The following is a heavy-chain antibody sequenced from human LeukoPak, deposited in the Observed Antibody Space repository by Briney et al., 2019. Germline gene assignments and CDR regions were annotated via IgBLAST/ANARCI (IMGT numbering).Heavy chain of an antibody. CDR2: INPSDGST. Sequence: ASLKVSGKALGSTFTSNLMNWVRQAPGQGLEWMGIINPSDGSTSHAQKFQGRVTMTGDTSTSTVYMELSSLRSEDTAVYYCARGYPLDWNYFDYWGQGALVIVSS. D-gene: IGHD3/OR15-3a*01. CDR1: GSTFTSNL. J-gene: IGHJ4*02. V-gene: IGHV1-46*01. CDR3: ARGYPLDWNYFDY.